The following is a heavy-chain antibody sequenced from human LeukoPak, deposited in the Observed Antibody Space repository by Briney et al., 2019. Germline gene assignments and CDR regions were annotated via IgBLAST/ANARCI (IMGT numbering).Heavy chain of an antibody. D-gene: IGHD3-10*01. V-gene: IGHV3-30*18. CDR3: AKAAKITMVRGVIIPGPDY. Sequence: GGSLRLSCAASGFTVSSNYMSWVRQAPGKGLEWVAVISYDGSNKYYADSVKGRFTISRDNSKNTLYLQMNSLRAEDTAVYYCAKAAKITMVRGVIIPGPDYWGQGTLVTVSS. CDR2: ISYDGSNK. J-gene: IGHJ4*02. CDR1: GFTVSSNY.